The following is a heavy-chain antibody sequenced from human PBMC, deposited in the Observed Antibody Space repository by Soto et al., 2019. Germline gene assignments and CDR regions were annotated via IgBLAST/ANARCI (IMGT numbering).Heavy chain of an antibody. Sequence: QVQLVQSGAEVKKPGSSVKVSCKASGGTFSSYAISWVRQAPGQGLEWMGGIIPICGTANYAQKFQGRVTITADEDTSTAYMELRSLRSEDTAVYYCARGEYYDFWSGYYPGAAEKYANYFQHWGQGTMVTVSS. V-gene: IGHV1-69*01. CDR2: IIPICGTA. CDR3: ARGEYYDFWSGYYPGAAEKYANYFQH. J-gene: IGHJ1*01. CDR1: GGTFSSYA. D-gene: IGHD3-3*01.